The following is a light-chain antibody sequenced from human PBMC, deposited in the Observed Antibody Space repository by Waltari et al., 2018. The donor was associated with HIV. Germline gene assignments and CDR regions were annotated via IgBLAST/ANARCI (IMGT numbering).Light chain of an antibody. CDR1: ALPKQY. J-gene: IGLJ3*02. CDR3: QSADSSNTWV. V-gene: IGLV3-25*03. Sequence: SYELTQPPSVSVSPGQTARITCSGAALPKQYAYWYQQKPGQAPVLMIYKDSERPSGIPERFSASSSGTTVTLTISGVQAEDEADYYCQSADSSNTWVFGGGTKLTVL. CDR2: KDS.